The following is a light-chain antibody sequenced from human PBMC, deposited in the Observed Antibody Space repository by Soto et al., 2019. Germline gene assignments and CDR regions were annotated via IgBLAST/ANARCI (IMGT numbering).Light chain of an antibody. CDR3: HQFVDSPQT. CDR2: STS. Sequence: EIVLTQSPGTLSLSPGDRATLSCRASQSLSVSYIAWYQQKPGQAPRLLIYSTSTRAAGIPDRFTGRGSGTHFTLAISRLEPEDFAVYYCHQFVDSPQTFGQGTKVDIK. CDR1: QSLSVSY. V-gene: IGKV3-20*01. J-gene: IGKJ1*01.